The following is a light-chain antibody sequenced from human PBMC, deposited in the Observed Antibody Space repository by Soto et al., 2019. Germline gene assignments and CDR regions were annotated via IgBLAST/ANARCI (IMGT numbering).Light chain of an antibody. J-gene: IGLJ2*01. CDR2: DVT. CDR3: SSYSSSITHVV. Sequence: QSALTQPASVSGSPGQSITISCTGSSSDVGDFNYVSWYQHLPGRAPKLIIYDVTNRPSGISYRFSASKSGRTASLTISGLQAEDEADYYCSSYSSSITHVVFGGGTKLTVL. V-gene: IGLV2-14*03. CDR1: SSDVGDFNY.